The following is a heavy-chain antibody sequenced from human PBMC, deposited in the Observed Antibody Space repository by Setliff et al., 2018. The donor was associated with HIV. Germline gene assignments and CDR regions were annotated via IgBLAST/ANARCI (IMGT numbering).Heavy chain of an antibody. CDR3: ARHKDSDYVWGIYRPDGFDI. CDR1: GGSSSSSSFY. D-gene: IGHD3-16*02. Sequence: PSETLSLTCTVSGGSSSSSSFYWGWIRQPPGKGLEWIGNIYRSGSTYYNPSLRSRVTISVDKTKNQFYLNLNSVTDAVTALYDFARHKDSDYVWGIYRPDGFDIWGQGTTVTVSS. V-gene: IGHV4-39*01. J-gene: IGHJ3*02. CDR2: IYRSGST.